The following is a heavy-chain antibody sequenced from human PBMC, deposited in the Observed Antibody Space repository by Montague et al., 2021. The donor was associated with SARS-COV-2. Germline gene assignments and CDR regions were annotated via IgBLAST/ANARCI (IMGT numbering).Heavy chain of an antibody. CDR2: IYYSGST. Sequence: SETLSLTCTVSGGSISSSSYYWGWIRQPPGKGLEWIVSIYYSGSTYYNPSLKSGVTISVDTSKNQFSLKLSSVTAADTAVYYCARDGSWRLEMLIGPRNYYYGMDFWGQGTTVTVSS. CDR1: GGSISSSSYY. CDR3: ARDGSWRLEMLIGPRNYYYGMDF. J-gene: IGHJ6*02. V-gene: IGHV4-39*07. D-gene: IGHD2-2*03.